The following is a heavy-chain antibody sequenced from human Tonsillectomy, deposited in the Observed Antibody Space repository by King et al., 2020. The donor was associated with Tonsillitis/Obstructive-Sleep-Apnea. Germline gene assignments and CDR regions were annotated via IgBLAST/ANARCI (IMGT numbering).Heavy chain of an antibody. CDR3: ARTPYYDFWSGYYINCFDP. D-gene: IGHD3-3*01. CDR1: GYNFTSYW. V-gene: IGHV5-51*01. Sequence: QLVQSGAEVKKPGESLKISCKGSGYNFTSYWIGWVRQMPGKGLEWMGIIYPGDSDTRYIPSFQGQVTMSADKSINTAYLQWSSLKASDTAMYYCARTPYYDFWSGYYINCFDPWGQGTLVTVSS. CDR2: IYPGDSDT. J-gene: IGHJ5*02.